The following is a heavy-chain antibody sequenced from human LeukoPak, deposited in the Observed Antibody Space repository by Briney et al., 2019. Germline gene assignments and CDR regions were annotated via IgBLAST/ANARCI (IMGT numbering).Heavy chain of an antibody. Sequence: SETLSLTCAVYGGSFSGYYWSWIRQPPGKGLEWIGEINHSGSTNYNPSLKSRVTISVDTSKNQFSLKLSSVTAADTAVYYCARVVRDGCNPFDYWGQGTLVTVSS. CDR1: GGSFSGYY. CDR2: INHSGST. V-gene: IGHV4-34*01. J-gene: IGHJ4*02. CDR3: ARVVRDGCNPFDY. D-gene: IGHD5-24*01.